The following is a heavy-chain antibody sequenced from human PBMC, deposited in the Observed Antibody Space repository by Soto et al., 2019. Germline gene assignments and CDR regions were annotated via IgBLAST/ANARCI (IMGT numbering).Heavy chain of an antibody. CDR3: ARLVVEAGY. CDR1: GGTFSSYT. V-gene: IGHV1-69*02. Sequence: QVQLVQSGAEVKKPGSSVKVSCKASGGTFSSYTISWVRQAPGQGLEWMGRIIPILGIANYAQKFQGRVTMPAAKSTSTAYMELSSLRSEDTAVYYCARLVVEAGYWGQGTLVTVSS. CDR2: IIPILGIA. D-gene: IGHD2-21*01. J-gene: IGHJ4*02.